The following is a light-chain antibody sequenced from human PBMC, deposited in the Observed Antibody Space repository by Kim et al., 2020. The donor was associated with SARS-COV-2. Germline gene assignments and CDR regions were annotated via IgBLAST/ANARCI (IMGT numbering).Light chain of an antibody. J-gene: IGLJ2*01. V-gene: IGLV3-1*01. CDR1: KLENKY. Sequence: SYELTQPPSVSVSPGQTASITCFGDKLENKYACWYQQKPGQSPVLVIYQDSKRPSGIPERFSGSNSGNTATLTISGTQAMDEADYYCQAWDSSVLFGGGT. CDR3: QAWDSSVL. CDR2: QDS.